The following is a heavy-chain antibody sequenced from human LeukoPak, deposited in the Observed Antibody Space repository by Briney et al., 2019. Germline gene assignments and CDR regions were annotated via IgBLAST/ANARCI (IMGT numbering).Heavy chain of an antibody. Sequence: ASVKVSCKASGHTFTSYDINWVRQATGQGLEWMGWMNPNSGNTGYAQKFQGRVTMTRNTSISTAYMELSSLRSEDTAVYYCARAYEANHDAFDIWGQGTMVTVSS. CDR2: MNPNSGNT. CDR1: GHTFTSYD. V-gene: IGHV1-8*01. CDR3: ARAYEANHDAFDI. J-gene: IGHJ3*02. D-gene: IGHD4/OR15-4a*01.